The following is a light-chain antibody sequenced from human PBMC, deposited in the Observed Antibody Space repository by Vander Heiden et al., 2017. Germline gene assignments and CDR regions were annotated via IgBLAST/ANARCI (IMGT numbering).Light chain of an antibody. CDR2: DDS. Sequence: SYVLTPPPSVSVAPGQTARITCGGNSIGSKSVHWYQQKPGQAPVLVVYDDSDRPSGIPERFSGSNSGNTATLTISRVEAGDEADYYCQVWDTVTDQYVFGTGTKVTVL. J-gene: IGLJ1*01. CDR1: SIGSKS. V-gene: IGLV3-21*02. CDR3: QVWDTVTDQYV.